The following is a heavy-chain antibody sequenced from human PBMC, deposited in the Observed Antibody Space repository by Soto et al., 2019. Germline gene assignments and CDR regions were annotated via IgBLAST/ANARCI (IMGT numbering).Heavy chain of an antibody. CDR3: AREAASDPSFYYHYMDV. V-gene: IGHV1-8*01. J-gene: IGHJ6*03. D-gene: IGHD3-10*01. CDR2: MNPDSGNT. Sequence: QEQLVQSGAEVKKPGAPVKVSCKASGYTFSNYNINWVRQASGQGLEWMGWMNPDSGNTGYAEKFQCRVTMTRNSSISTAYMELSGLRSEDTAVYYCAREAASDPSFYYHYMDVWGKGTTVTVSS. CDR1: GYTFSNYN.